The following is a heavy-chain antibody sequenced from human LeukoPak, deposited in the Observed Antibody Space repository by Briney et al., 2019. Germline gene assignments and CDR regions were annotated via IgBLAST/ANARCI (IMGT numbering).Heavy chain of an antibody. D-gene: IGHD2/OR15-2a*01. V-gene: IGHV3-23*01. CDR3: AKYGVGGNTDY. Sequence: PGGSLRLSCAASGFTFTTYAMRWVRQAPGKGLEWVSAICGSGSNTYYADSVKGRFTISRDNSKNTLFLQMNSLRAEDTAVYYCAKYGVGGNTDYWGQGTLVTVSS. J-gene: IGHJ4*02. CDR1: GFTFTTYA. CDR2: ICGSGSNT.